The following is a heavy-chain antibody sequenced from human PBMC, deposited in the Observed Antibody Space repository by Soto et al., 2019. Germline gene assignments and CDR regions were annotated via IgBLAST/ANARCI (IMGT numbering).Heavy chain of an antibody. CDR3: AKSYSSSSAFGLYYYYGMEV. CDR2: ISGSGGST. CDR1: GFSFSSYA. V-gene: IGHV3-23*01. D-gene: IGHD6-6*01. J-gene: IGHJ6*02. Sequence: SGGYLRLSCAASGFSFSSYAMSWVRQAPGKGLEWVSAISGSGGSTYYADSVKGRFTISRDNSKNTLYLQMNSLRAEDTAVYYCAKSYSSSSAFGLYYYYGMEVWGQETSL.